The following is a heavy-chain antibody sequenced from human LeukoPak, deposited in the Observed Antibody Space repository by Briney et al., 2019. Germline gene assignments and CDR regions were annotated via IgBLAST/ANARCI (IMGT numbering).Heavy chain of an antibody. CDR1: GFTVSSND. CDR3: ARGIGGNPDWYFDL. Sequence: GGSLRLSCAASGFTVSSNDMSWVRQAPGKGLEWVSVIYSGGSTYYADSVKGRFIISRDNSKNTLYLQMNSLRAEDTAVYYCARGIGGNPDWYFDLWGRGTLVTVSS. J-gene: IGHJ2*01. V-gene: IGHV3-66*01. D-gene: IGHD4-23*01. CDR2: IYSGGST.